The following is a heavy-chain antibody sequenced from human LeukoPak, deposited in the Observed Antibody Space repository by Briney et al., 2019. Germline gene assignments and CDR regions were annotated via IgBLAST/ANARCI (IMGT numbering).Heavy chain of an antibody. CDR2: IYYSGST. V-gene: IGHV4-59*11. CDR1: GGSISSHY. Sequence: SETLSLTCTISGGSISSHYWSWIRQPPGKGLEWIGYIYYSGSTNYNPSLKSRVTISVDTSKNQFSLKLSSVTAADTAVYYCARGGVWYIGLEGLWGRGTLVTVSS. D-gene: IGHD3-10*01. CDR3: ARGGVWYIGLEGL. J-gene: IGHJ2*01.